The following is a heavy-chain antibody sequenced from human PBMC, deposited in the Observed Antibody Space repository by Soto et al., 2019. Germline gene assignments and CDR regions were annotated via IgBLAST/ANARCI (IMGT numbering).Heavy chain of an antibody. Sequence: PXESVKISCKGSGYSFTSYWIGWVRQMPGKGLEWMGIIYPGDSDTRYSPSFQGQVTISADKSISTAYLQWSSLKASDTAMYYCARHMKTTVTTYGMDVWGQGTTVTVSS. CDR2: IYPGDSDT. J-gene: IGHJ6*02. CDR1: GYSFTSYW. D-gene: IGHD4-17*01. CDR3: ARHMKTTVTTYGMDV. V-gene: IGHV5-51*01.